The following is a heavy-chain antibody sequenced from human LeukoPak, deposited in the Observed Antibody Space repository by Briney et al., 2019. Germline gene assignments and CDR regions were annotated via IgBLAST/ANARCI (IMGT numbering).Heavy chain of an antibody. CDR2: IYSSGST. D-gene: IGHD4-17*01. Sequence: SETLSLTCAVSGGSISSGAYYWSWIRQHPGRGLEWIGYIYSSGSTYYNPSLKSRVTISVDTSKNQFSLKLSSVTAADTAVYYCARTTTVTTVFDYWGQGTLVTVSS. CDR1: GGSISSGAYY. J-gene: IGHJ4*02. CDR3: ARTTTVTTVFDY. V-gene: IGHV4-31*11.